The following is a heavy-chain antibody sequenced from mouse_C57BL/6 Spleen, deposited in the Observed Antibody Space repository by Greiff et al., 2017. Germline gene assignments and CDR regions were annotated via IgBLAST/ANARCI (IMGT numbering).Heavy chain of an antibody. Sequence: LQESGAELARPGASVKLSCKASGYTFTSYGISWVKQRPGQGLEWIGVIYPRSGNTYYNEKFKGKATLTADKSSSTAYMELRSLTSEDSAVYFCARITTGLPFDYWGQGTTLTVSS. D-gene: IGHD1-1*01. V-gene: IGHV1-81*01. J-gene: IGHJ2*01. CDR3: ARITTGLPFDY. CDR2: IYPRSGNT. CDR1: GYTFTSYG.